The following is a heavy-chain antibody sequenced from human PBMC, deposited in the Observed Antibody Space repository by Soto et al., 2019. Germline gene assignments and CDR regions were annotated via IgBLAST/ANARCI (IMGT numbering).Heavy chain of an antibody. J-gene: IGHJ4*02. Sequence: EVQLVESGGGLVKPGGSLRLSCAASGFTFSSYSMNWVRQAPGKGLEWVSYISSSSSTIYYADSVKGRFTISRDNAKNSLYLQMNSLRDEDTAVYYCARGIQYCSGGSCYLFDYWGQGTLVTVSS. CDR1: GFTFSSYS. CDR3: ARGIQYCSGGSCYLFDY. CDR2: ISSSSSTI. V-gene: IGHV3-48*02. D-gene: IGHD2-15*01.